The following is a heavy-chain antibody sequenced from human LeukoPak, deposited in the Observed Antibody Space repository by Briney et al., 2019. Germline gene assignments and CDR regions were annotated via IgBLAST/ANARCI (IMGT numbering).Heavy chain of an antibody. D-gene: IGHD5-24*01. V-gene: IGHV1-46*01. CDR1: GYTFTSYY. J-gene: IGHJ4*02. Sequence: ASVKVSCKASGYTFTSYYMHWVRQAPGQGLEWMGWINPNSGGTNYAQKFQGRVTMTRDTPTSTVSMELSSLRSEDTAVYYCARGMGDGYNQGYYFAYWGQGTLVTVSS. CDR2: INPNSGGT. CDR3: ARGMGDGYNQGYYFAY.